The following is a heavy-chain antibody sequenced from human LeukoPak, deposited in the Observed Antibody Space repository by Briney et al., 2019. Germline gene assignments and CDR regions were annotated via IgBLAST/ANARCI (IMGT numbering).Heavy chain of an antibody. CDR1: GFIFDDYA. Sequence: GRSLRLSCAASGFIFDDYAIHWVRQAPGKGLEWVSGISWNSGSINYAESVKGRFTISRDNAKNSPYLQMNSLRAEDMALYYCAKGQTKHLVPILHYWGQGTLVTVSS. CDR3: AKGQTKHLVPILHY. J-gene: IGHJ4*02. V-gene: IGHV3-9*03. D-gene: IGHD6-6*01. CDR2: ISWNSGSI.